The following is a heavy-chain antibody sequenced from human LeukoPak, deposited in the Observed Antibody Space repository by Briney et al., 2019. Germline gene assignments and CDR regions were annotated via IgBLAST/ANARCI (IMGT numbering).Heavy chain of an antibody. V-gene: IGHV4-39*02. D-gene: IGHD6-19*01. J-gene: IGHJ5*02. CDR2: MYHSGSP. CDR1: GGSISSSDYY. Sequence: SETLSLTCTVSGGSISSSDYYWGWIRQPPGKGLEWIGTMYHSGSPYYHPSLQSRSTISVTTPMTHFTLKVTSVTAAATAVYYCARVKITVAGPFDPWGHGTLVTVSS. CDR3: ARVKITVAGPFDP.